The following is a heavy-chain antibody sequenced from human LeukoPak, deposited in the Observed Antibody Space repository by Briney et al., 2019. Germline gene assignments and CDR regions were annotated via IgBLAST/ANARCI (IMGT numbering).Heavy chain of an antibody. V-gene: IGHV4-59*01. Sequence: SETLSLTCTVPGVSISSYYWSWIRQPPGKGLEWIGYIYYSGSTNYNPSLKSRVTISVDTSKNQFSLKLSSVTAADTAVYYCARQGAYSGSPFDYWGQGTLVTVSS. CDR3: ARQGAYSGSPFDY. CDR1: GVSISSYY. CDR2: IYYSGST. J-gene: IGHJ4*02. D-gene: IGHD1-26*01.